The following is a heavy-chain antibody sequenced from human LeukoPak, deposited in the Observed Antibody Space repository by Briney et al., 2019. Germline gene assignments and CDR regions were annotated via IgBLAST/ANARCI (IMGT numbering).Heavy chain of an antibody. J-gene: IGHJ4*02. CDR2: ISAYNGNT. D-gene: IGHD6-19*01. CDR1: GYTFSDYG. V-gene: IGHV1-18*01. CDR3: ARGDSSGCPEDY. Sequence: ASVKVSCKASGYTFSDYGFTWVRQAPGQGLEWMGWISAYNGNTNYAQKLQGRVTMTTDTSASTAYMELRSLRSDDTAVYYCARGDSSGCPEDYWGQGTLVTVSS.